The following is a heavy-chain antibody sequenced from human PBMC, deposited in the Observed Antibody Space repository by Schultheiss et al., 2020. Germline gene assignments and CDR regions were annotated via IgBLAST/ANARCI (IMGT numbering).Heavy chain of an antibody. D-gene: IGHD2-15*01. V-gene: IGHV4-31*03. CDR1: GGSISSGGYY. J-gene: IGHJ6*02. CDR3: ARDMRYCSGGSCYSYYYYGMDV. Sequence: SETLSLTCTVSGGSISSGGYYWSWIRQHPGKGLEWIGYIYYSGSTYYNPSLKSRVTISVDTSKNQFSLKLSSVTAADTAVYYCARDMRYCSGGSCYSYYYYGMDVWGQGTTVTGSS. CDR2: IYYSGST.